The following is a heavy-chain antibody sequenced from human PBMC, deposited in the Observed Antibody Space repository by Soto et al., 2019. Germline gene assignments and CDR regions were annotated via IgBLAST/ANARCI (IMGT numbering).Heavy chain of an antibody. Sequence: ASVKVSCKASGYIFPNYVIHWVRQAPGQGLEWMGWINAGNGNTGYSQKFQDRVIITRDTSASIGYIELSSLISEDTAVYYCARGGYSSGYLAYLDPWGQGTLVTVSS. CDR3: ARGGYSSGYLAYLDP. J-gene: IGHJ5*02. V-gene: IGHV1-3*01. D-gene: IGHD5-18*01. CDR2: INAGNGNT. CDR1: GYIFPNYV.